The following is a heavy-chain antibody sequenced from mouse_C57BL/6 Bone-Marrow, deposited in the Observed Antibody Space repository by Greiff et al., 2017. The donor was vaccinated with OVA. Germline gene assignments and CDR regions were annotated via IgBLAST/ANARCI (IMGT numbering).Heavy chain of an antibody. D-gene: IGHD2-4*01. CDR1: GYTFTSYW. V-gene: IGHV1-59*01. CDR2: IDPSDSYT. Sequence: QVQLQQPGAELVRPGTSVKLSCKASGYTFTSYWMHWVKQRPGQGLEWIGVIDPSDSYTNYNQKFKGKATLTVDTSSSTAYMQLSSLTSEDSAVYYCARDDDYDRWYFDVWGTGTTVTVSS. CDR3: ARDDDYDRWYFDV. J-gene: IGHJ1*03.